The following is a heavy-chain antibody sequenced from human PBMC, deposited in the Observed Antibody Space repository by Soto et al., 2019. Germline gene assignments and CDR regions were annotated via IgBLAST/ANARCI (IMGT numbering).Heavy chain of an antibody. CDR1: GFTFSSYA. Sequence: GGSLRLSCAASGFTFSSYAMHWVRQAPGKGLEWVAVISYDGSNKYYADSVKGRFTISRDNAKNSLYLQMNSLRAEDTAVYYCAREPTTGYYGMDVWGQGTTVTVSS. CDR3: AREPTTGYYGMDV. CDR2: ISYDGSNK. J-gene: IGHJ6*02. V-gene: IGHV3-30-3*01. D-gene: IGHD1-26*01.